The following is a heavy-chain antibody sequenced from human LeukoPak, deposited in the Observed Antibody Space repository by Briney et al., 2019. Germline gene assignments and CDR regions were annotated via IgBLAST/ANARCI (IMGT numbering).Heavy chain of an antibody. J-gene: IGHJ3*02. CDR3: ARDLGDYGGWSAFDI. D-gene: IGHD4-23*01. CDR2: ISSSSNYI. V-gene: IGHV3-21*01. Sequence: GGSLRLSCAATGFTFSTYNMNWVRQAPGKGLEWVSSISSSSNYIYYADSVKGRFSISRDNAKNTLYLQMNSLRAEDTAVYYCARDLGDYGGWSAFDIWGQGTMVTVSA. CDR1: GFTFSTYN.